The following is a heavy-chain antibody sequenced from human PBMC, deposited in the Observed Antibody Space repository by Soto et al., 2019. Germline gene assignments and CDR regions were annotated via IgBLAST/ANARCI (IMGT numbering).Heavy chain of an antibody. V-gene: IGHV4-59*08. D-gene: IGHD1-26*01. Sequence: SETLSLTCTVSGASITSYYWSWIRQPPGKGLEWIGYISYSGYTNYNPSLKSRVTIPFDTSKNQFSLKLSSATAADTAVYYCARHYDAYSGSYPFDYWGQGILVTVSS. J-gene: IGHJ4*02. CDR3: ARHYDAYSGSYPFDY. CDR2: ISYSGYT. CDR1: GASITSYY.